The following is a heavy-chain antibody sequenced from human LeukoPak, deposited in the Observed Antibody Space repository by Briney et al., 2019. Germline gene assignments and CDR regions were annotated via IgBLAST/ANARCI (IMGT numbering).Heavy chain of an antibody. CDR1: GFTFSSYS. D-gene: IGHD3-16*01. V-gene: IGHV3-21*01. Sequence: PGGSLRLSCAASGFTFSSYSMNWFRQAPGKGLEWVSSISSSSSYIYYADSVKGRFTISRDNAKNSLYLQMNSLRAEDTAVYYCARDRGGYYYVDWGQGTLVTVSS. CDR2: ISSSSSYI. J-gene: IGHJ4*02. CDR3: ARDRGGYYYVD.